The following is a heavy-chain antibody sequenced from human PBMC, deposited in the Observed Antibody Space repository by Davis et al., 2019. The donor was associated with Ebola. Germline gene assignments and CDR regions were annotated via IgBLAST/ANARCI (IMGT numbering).Heavy chain of an antibody. Sequence: GESLKISCAASGFTFSSYTLNWVRQAPGKGLEWVSSISGSSTSRYYADSVEGRFTISRDNAKNSLYLQMNSLRAEDTAVYYCAKNRGYSSSSLDYWGQGTLVTVSS. CDR2: ISGSSTSR. CDR1: GFTFSSYT. D-gene: IGHD6-6*01. V-gene: IGHV3-21*01. CDR3: AKNRGYSSSSLDY. J-gene: IGHJ4*02.